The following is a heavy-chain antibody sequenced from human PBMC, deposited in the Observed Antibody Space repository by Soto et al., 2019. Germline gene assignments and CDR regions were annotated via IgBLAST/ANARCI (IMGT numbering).Heavy chain of an antibody. CDR1: GGSISSGGYY. CDR3: ARAERITTTDWFDP. Sequence: QVQLQESGPGLVKPSQTLSLTCTVSGGSISSGGYYWSWIRQHPGKGLEWIGYIYYSGSTYYNPYLKSRVTISVDTSKNQFSLKLSSVTAADTAVYYCARAERITTTDWFDPWGQGTLVTVSS. D-gene: IGHD3-10*01. V-gene: IGHV4-31*03. J-gene: IGHJ5*02. CDR2: IYYSGST.